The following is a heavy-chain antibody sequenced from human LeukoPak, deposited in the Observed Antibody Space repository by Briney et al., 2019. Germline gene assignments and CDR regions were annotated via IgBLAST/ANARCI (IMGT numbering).Heavy chain of an antibody. Sequence: PGRSLRLSCAASGFTFSSYAMHWVRQAPGKGLEWVATXSXXXXXXXYADSVRGRFTISRDNSKNTLDLQMNSLRAEDTAVYYCSXXXXXTSVTLHRDYXXYXXMDVWGQGSTVTVSS. J-gene: IGHJ6*02. D-gene: IGHD4-17*01. CDR3: SXXXXXTSVTLHRDYXXYXXMDV. V-gene: IGHV3-30*04. CDR1: GFTFSSYA. CDR2: XSXXXXXX.